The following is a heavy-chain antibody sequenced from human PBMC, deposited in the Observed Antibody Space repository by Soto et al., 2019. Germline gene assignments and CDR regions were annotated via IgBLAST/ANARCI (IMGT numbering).Heavy chain of an antibody. D-gene: IGHD3-10*01. CDR3: ASGLRAVIIYLQNFDY. CDR1: GFTFSSYW. CDR2: IKQDGSEK. J-gene: IGHJ4*02. Sequence: GGSLRLSCAASGFTFSSYWMSWVRQAPGKGLEWVANIKQDGSEKYYVDSVKGRFTISRDNAKNSLYLQMNSLRAEDTAVYYCASGLRAVIIYLQNFDYWGQGTLVTVSS. V-gene: IGHV3-7*01.